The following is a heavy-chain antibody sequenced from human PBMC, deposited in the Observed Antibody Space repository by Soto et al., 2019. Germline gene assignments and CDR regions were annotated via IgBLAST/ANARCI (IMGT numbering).Heavy chain of an antibody. CDR1: GFTFTRYS. V-gene: IGHV3-21*06. J-gene: IGHJ4*02. CDR2: ISSTTNYI. Sequence: EVQLVESGGGLVQPGGSLRLSCAASGFTFTRYSMNWVRQAPGKGLEWVSSISSTTNYIYYGDSMKGRFTISRDNAKNSLYLEMNSLTSDDTAVNYSARESEYLTSNFDYGGQGTLVTFSS. CDR3: ARESEYLTSNFDY. D-gene: IGHD2-2*01.